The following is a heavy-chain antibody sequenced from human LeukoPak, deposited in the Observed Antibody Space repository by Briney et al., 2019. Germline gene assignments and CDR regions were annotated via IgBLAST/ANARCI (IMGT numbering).Heavy chain of an antibody. CDR2: INYSGSS. D-gene: IGHD3-16*01. V-gene: IGHV4-59*01. J-gene: IGHJ6*03. Sequence: SETLSLTCTVSGGSIRSYYWSWIRQPPGKGLEWIGYINYSGSSNYNPSLKSRVTISVDTSKNQFSLKLRSVTAADTAVYYCARETSQKGAHYMDVWGKGTTVTISS. CDR3: ARETSQKGAHYMDV. CDR1: GGSIRSYY.